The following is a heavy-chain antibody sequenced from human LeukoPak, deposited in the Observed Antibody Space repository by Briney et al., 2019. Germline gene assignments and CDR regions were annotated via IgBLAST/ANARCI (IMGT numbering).Heavy chain of an antibody. V-gene: IGHV4-59*01. Sequence: PSETLSLTCTVSGGSISSYYWSWIRQPPGKGLEWIGYIYYSGSTNYNPSLKSRVTISVDRSKNQFSLKLSSVTAADTAVYYCARVAVLMLYGSSFYYFDYWGQGALVTVSS. D-gene: IGHD2-8*01. J-gene: IGHJ4*02. CDR3: ARVAVLMLYGSSFYYFDY. CDR1: GGSISSYY. CDR2: IYYSGST.